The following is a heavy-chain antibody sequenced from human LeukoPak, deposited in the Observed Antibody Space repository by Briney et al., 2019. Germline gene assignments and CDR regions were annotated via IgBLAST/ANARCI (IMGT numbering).Heavy chain of an antibody. CDR1: GFTFSDHF. CDR2: ISSSGITI. CDR3: ATPLDYYDSSGYHQGGD. J-gene: IGHJ4*02. V-gene: IGHV3-11*01. D-gene: IGHD3-22*01. Sequence: GGSLRLSCAASGFTFSDHFMSWIRQAPGKGLEWVSYISSSGITIYYADSVKGRFTISRDNAKNSLYLQMNSLRAEDTAVYYCATPLDYYDSSGYHQGGDWGQGTLVTVSS.